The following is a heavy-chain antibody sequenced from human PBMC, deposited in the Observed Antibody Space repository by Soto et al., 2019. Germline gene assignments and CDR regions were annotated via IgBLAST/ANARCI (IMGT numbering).Heavy chain of an antibody. D-gene: IGHD2-15*01. CDR1: GDSISSYY. CDR2: IYYSGRT. J-gene: IGHJ4*02. Sequence: QVQLQESGPRLVKPSETLSLTCTVSGDSISSYYWTWIGQPPGKGLEYIGYIYYSGRTYYNPSLKSRVTISVDTSKNQFSLKLSSVTAADTAVYYCARGHLGITTTGTWYDFDYWGQGTLVTVSS. V-gene: IGHV4-59*01. CDR3: ARGHLGITTTGTWYDFDY.